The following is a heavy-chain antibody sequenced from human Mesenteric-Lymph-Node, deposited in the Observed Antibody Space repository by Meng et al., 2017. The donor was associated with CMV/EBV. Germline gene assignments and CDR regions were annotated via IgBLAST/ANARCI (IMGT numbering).Heavy chain of an antibody. CDR2: IYSSGIT. CDR3: ARGDCSSTNCYPRGFDP. Sequence: SGGSISSYYWSWIRQPPGKGLEWIGYIYSSGITNYNPSLKSRVTISVDRSKSQFSLKLSSLTAADTAVYYCARGDCSSTNCYPRGFDPWGQGILVTVSS. D-gene: IGHD2-2*01. CDR1: GGSISSYY. V-gene: IGHV4-59*01. J-gene: IGHJ5*02.